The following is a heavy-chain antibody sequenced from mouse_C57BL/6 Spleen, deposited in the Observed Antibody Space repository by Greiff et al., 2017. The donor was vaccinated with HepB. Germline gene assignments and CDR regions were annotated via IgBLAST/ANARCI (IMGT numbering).Heavy chain of an antibody. V-gene: IGHV5-4*01. J-gene: IGHJ4*01. CDR2: ISDGGSYT. D-gene: IGHD2-12*01. CDR1: GFTFSSYA. Sequence: EVKLMESGGGLVKPGGSLKLSCAASGFTFSSYAMSWVRQTPEKRLEWVATISDGGSYTYYPDNVKGRFTISRDNAKNNLYLQMSHLKSEDTAMYYCARDSYSCYAMDYWGQGTSVTVSS. CDR3: ARDSYSCYAMDY.